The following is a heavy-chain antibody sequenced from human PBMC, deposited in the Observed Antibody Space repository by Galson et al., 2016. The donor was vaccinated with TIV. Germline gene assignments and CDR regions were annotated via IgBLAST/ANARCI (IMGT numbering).Heavy chain of an antibody. D-gene: IGHD4-11*01. CDR3: ARRGNYLADAFDI. V-gene: IGHV3-21*01. CDR2: ISATGSHI. CDR1: GFSFTSLS. J-gene: IGHJ3*02. Sequence: SLRLSCAASGFSFTSLSMTWVRQPPGKGLAWVSLISATGSHIYYAGSMRGRVTISRDNAKNSLYLQINSLRAEDTALYYCARRGNYLADAFDIWGQGTVVTVSS.